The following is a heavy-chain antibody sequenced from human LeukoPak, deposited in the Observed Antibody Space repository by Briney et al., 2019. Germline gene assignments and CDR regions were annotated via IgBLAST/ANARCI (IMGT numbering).Heavy chain of an antibody. CDR3: ASQLPHRGIIDY. CDR2: IYTSGST. CDR1: GGSISSYY. J-gene: IGHJ4*02. V-gene: IGHV4-4*07. Sequence: SETQSLTCTVSGGSISSYYWSWIRQPAGKGLEWIGRIYTSGSTNYNPSLKSRVTMSVDTSKNQFSLKLSSVTAADTAVYYCASQLPHRGIIDYWGQGTLVTVSS. D-gene: IGHD1-1*01.